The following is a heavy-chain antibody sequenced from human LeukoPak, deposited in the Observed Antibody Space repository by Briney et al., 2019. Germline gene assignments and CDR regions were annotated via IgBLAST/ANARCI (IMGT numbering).Heavy chain of an antibody. V-gene: IGHV4-59*01. D-gene: IGHD2/OR15-2a*01. J-gene: IGHJ3*02. CDR2: IYYSGST. CDR1: GVSISSYY. Sequence: SETLSLTCTVSGVSISSYYWSWIRQPPGKGLEWIGYIYYSGSTNYNPSLKSRVTISVDTSKNQFSLKLISVTAADTAVYYCARFLPGAFDIWGQGTMVTVSS. CDR3: ARFLPGAFDI.